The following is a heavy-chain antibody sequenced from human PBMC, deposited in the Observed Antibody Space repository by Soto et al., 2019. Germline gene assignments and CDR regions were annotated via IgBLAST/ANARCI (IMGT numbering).Heavy chain of an antibody. CDR1: GFTFRSYA. CDR2: ISNSGVNT. J-gene: IGHJ5*02. CDR3: AKGGSCWYDG. Sequence: WGCMRLSCAACGFTFRSYAMNWVCQAPGKGLEWVSTISNSGVNTYYADSVKGRFTISRDNSKNTLYLQMISLRADDTAVYYCAKGGSCWYDGCGQATLVTVSS. D-gene: IGHD6-19*01. V-gene: IGHV3-23*01.